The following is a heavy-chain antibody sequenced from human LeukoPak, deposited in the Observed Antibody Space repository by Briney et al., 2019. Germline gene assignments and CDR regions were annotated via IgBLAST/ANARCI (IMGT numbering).Heavy chain of an antibody. V-gene: IGHV1-69*13. CDR2: IIPIFGTA. CDR1: GGTFSSYA. Sequence: SVKVSCKASGGTFSSYAISWVRQAPGQGLEWMGGIIPIFGTANYAQKFQGRVTITADESTSTAYMELSSLRSEDTAVYYCASTQRNDYVWGSYRYLGSSYFDYWGQGTLVTVSS. J-gene: IGHJ4*02. CDR3: ASTQRNDYVWGSYRYLGSSYFDY. D-gene: IGHD3-16*02.